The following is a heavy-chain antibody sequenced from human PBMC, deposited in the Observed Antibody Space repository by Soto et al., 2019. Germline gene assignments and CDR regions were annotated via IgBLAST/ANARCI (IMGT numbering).Heavy chain of an antibody. V-gene: IGHV5-51*01. Sequence: PGESLKISCNGSGYSFTSYWIGWVRQMPGKGLEWMGIIYPGDSDTRYSPSFQGQVTISADNAKNSLYLQMNSLRAEDTAVYYCATSYSYGNYYYYGMDVWGQGTAVTVSS. CDR3: ATSYSYGNYYYYGMDV. D-gene: IGHD5-18*01. J-gene: IGHJ6*02. CDR2: IYPGDSDT. CDR1: GYSFTSYW.